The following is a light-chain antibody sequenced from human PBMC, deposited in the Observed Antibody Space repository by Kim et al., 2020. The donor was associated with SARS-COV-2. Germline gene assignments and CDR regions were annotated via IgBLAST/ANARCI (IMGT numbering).Light chain of an antibody. V-gene: IGKV3-15*01. Sequence: SPGERATLSGRASQSIRRNLAWYQQKPGQVPRLLIYGVSTRATGTPVRFSGSGSGTEFTLTISSLESEDFAVYYCQQYNNWPPYSFGQGTKLEI. J-gene: IGKJ2*03. CDR3: QQYNNWPPYS. CDR2: GVS. CDR1: QSIRRN.